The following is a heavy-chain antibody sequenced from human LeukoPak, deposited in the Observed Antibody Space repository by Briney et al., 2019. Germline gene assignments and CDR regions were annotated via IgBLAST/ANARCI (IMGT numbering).Heavy chain of an antibody. J-gene: IGHJ4*02. D-gene: IGHD4-17*01. CDR2: VRNKPNGYTT. CDR1: RFSLSDHY. CDR3: TRVRHGDYFDY. V-gene: IGHV3-72*01. Sequence: GGSLRLSCAASRFSLSDHYMDWVRQAPGKGLEWVGRVRNKPNGYTTDYGTSVKGRFTISRDDSKNSLYLQMNSLTSEDTAVYYCTRVRHGDYFDYWGQGTLVSVSS.